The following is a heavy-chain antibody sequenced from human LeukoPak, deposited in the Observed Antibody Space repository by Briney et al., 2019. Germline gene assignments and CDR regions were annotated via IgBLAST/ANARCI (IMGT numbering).Heavy chain of an antibody. V-gene: IGHV1-69*06. CDR3: ATLNTAMVSDY. J-gene: IGHJ4*02. CDR2: IIPIFGTA. Sequence: VASVKVSCKASGYTFTSYGISWVRQAPGQGLEWMGGIIPIFGTANYAQKFQGRVTITADKSTSTAYMELSSLRSEDTAVYYCATLNTAMVSDYWGQGTLVTVSS. D-gene: IGHD5-18*01. CDR1: GYTFTSYG.